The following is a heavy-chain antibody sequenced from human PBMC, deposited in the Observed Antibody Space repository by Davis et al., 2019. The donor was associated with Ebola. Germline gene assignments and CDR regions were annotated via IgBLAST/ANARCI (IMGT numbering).Heavy chain of an antibody. CDR1: GFSFSDYA. Sequence: GESLKISCTASGFSFSDYAMNWIRQTPGEGLEWVSSISSSGSLTYYADSVKGRLTISRDNVKNSLYLEMNSLRAEDTAVYYCAKIAVSGTWYFDIWGRGTLVTVSS. D-gene: IGHD6-19*01. V-gene: IGHV3-21*01. CDR3: AKIAVSGTWYFDI. CDR2: ISSSGSLT. J-gene: IGHJ2*01.